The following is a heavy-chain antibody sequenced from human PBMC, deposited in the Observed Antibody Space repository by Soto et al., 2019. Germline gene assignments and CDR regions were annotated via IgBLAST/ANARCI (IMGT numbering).Heavy chain of an antibody. J-gene: IGHJ4*02. Sequence: PGGSLRLSCAASGFTFSSYAMSWVRQAPGKGLEWVSAISGSGGSTYYADSVKGRFTISRDNSKNTLYLQMNSLRAEDTAVYYCATMPGGCSSTSCYYDFDYWGQGTLVTVSS. V-gene: IGHV3-23*01. CDR2: ISGSGGST. D-gene: IGHD2-2*01. CDR1: GFTFSSYA. CDR3: ATMPGGCSSTSCYYDFDY.